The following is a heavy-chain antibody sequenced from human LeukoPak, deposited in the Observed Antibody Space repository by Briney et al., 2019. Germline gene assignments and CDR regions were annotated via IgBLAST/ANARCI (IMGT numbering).Heavy chain of an antibody. V-gene: IGHV4-39*01. J-gene: IGHJ4*02. Sequence: PSETLSLTCTVSGGSVSSSGYCWGWIRQSPVKGLEWVGLICYDGNTYYNPSLESRVTVSVDSSKNQFSLELTSVTAADTAVYYCASDRRRGDWVRVADDWGQGTLVIVSS. CDR2: ICYDGNT. D-gene: IGHD2-21*02. CDR3: ASDRRRGDWVRVADD. CDR1: GGSVSSSGYC.